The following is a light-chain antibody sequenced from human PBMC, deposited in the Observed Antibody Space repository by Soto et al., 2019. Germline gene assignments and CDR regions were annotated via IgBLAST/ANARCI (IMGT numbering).Light chain of an antibody. CDR2: NNN. V-gene: IGLV1-44*01. Sequence: QSVLTQPPSASGTPGQKVTISCSGSSSNIGPNAVNWYQQLPGTAPKLLIYNNNQRPSGVSDRFSGATSGTSASLAISGLQSDDEADYHCAAWDESRNGLVFGTGTKLTVL. J-gene: IGLJ2*01. CDR3: AAWDESRNGLV. CDR1: SSNIGPNA.